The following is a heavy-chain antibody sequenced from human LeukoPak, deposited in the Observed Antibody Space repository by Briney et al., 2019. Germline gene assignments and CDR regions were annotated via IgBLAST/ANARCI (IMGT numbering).Heavy chain of an antibody. J-gene: IGHJ4*02. CDR2: IYSSGST. Sequence: PSETLSLTCTVSGGSISGYYWNWIRQPAGKGLEWIGHIYSSGSTNYNPPLKSRVTMSVDTSKIQFSLRLNSVTAADTAVYYCARAQYYYDYIDYWGQGTLVTVSS. D-gene: IGHD3-22*01. V-gene: IGHV4-4*07. CDR1: GGSISGYY. CDR3: ARAQYYYDYIDY.